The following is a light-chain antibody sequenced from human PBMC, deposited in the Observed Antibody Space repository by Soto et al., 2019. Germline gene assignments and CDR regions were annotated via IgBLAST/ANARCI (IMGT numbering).Light chain of an antibody. V-gene: IGKV3-20*01. Sequence: EVVMTPSPATLSVSPGERATLSFRASQSVSNNYLAWYQQKPGQAPRLLIYGASNRATGIPDRFSGSGSGTDFTLTISRLEPEDFAVYYCQQYGSSGTFGQGTKVDIK. CDR1: QSVSNNY. J-gene: IGKJ1*01. CDR2: GAS. CDR3: QQYGSSGT.